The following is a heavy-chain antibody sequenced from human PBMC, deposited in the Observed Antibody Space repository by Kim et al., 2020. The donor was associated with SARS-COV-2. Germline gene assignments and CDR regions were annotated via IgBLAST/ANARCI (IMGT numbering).Heavy chain of an antibody. V-gene: IGHV3-23*01. CDR2: ISGSGYNT. J-gene: IGHJ4*02. D-gene: IGHD1-26*01. CDR1: GFTFSSYA. CDR3: AKNQWELIF. Sequence: GGSLRLSCAASGFTFSSYAVSWVRQAPGKGLEWVSSISGSGYNTYYTDSVKGRFTISRDNSKNTLYLQMNTLRAEDTAVYYCAKNQWELIFWGQGTLVTVSS.